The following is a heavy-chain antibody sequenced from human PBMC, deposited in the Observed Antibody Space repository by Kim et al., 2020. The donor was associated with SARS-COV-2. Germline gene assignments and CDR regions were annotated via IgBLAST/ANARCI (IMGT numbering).Heavy chain of an antibody. D-gene: IGHD2-2*01. CDR2: ISAYNGNT. J-gene: IGHJ6*02. V-gene: IGHV1-18*01. CDR3: ARRGHIVVVPAAIDYYYGMDV. CDR1: GYTFTSYG. Sequence: ASVKVSCKASGYTFTSYGISWVRQAPGQGLEWMGWISAYNGNTNYAQKLQGRVTMTTDTSTSTAYMELRSLRSDDTAVYYCARRGHIVVVPAAIDYYYGMDVSGQGTTVTVSS.